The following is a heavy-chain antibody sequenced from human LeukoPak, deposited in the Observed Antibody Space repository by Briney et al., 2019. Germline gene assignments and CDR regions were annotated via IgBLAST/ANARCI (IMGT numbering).Heavy chain of an antibody. Sequence: ASVKVSCKASGYTFSSSDINWVRQATGQGLEWMGWMNPNSGNTGYAQKFQGRVTMTRNTSISTAYMELSSLRSEDTAVYYCATDRIQERRFDPWGQGTLVTVSS. CDR2: MNPNSGNT. D-gene: IGHD5-18*01. CDR1: GYTFSSSD. CDR3: ATDRIQERRFDP. J-gene: IGHJ5*02. V-gene: IGHV1-8*01.